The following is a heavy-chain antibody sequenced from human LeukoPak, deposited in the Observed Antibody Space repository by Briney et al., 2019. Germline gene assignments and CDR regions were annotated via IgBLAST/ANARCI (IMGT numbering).Heavy chain of an antibody. CDR3: TRDTGCSGGTCYSFYDS. V-gene: IGHV3-7*01. Sequence: PGGSLRLSCAASGFTFSTYWMTWVRQAPGKGLEWVASIKEDGSEKYYVDSVKGRFTISRDNAKNSLYLQMNTLRAEDTAVYYCTRDTGCSGGTCYSFYDSWGQGTLVTVSS. J-gene: IGHJ4*02. CDR2: IKEDGSEK. D-gene: IGHD2-15*01. CDR1: GFTFSTYW.